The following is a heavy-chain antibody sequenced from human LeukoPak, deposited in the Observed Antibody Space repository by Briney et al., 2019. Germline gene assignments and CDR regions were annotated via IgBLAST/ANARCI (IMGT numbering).Heavy chain of an antibody. Sequence: SQTLSLTCAISGDSVSSNSAAWNWIRQSPSRGLEWLGRTYYRSKWYNDYAVSVKSRITINPDTSKNQFSLQLNSVTPEDAAVYYCARDNQLSSSWYGYYYYYGMDVWGQGTTVTVSS. CDR1: GDSVSSNSAA. CDR3: ARDNQLSSSWYGYYYYYGMDV. V-gene: IGHV6-1*01. D-gene: IGHD6-13*01. J-gene: IGHJ6*02. CDR2: TYYRSKWYN.